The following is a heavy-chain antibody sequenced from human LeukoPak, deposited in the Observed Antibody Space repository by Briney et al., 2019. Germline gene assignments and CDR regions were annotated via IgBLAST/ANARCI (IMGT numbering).Heavy chain of an antibody. J-gene: IGHJ5*02. D-gene: IGHD2-2*01. CDR3: AREGCSSTSCYGENWFDP. Sequence: PGGSLRLSCAASGFTFSSYAMHWVRQAPGKGLEWVAVISYDGSNKYYADSVKGRFTISRDNSKNTLYLQMNSLRAEDTVVYYCAREGCSSTSCYGENWFDPWGQGTLVTVSS. CDR2: ISYDGSNK. CDR1: GFTFSSYA. V-gene: IGHV3-30-3*01.